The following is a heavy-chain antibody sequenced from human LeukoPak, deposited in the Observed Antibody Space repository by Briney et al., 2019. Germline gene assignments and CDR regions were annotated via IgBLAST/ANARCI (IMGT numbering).Heavy chain of an antibody. Sequence: GGSLRLSCAASGFTFSSYWMTWVRQAPGKGLEWVANIKQDGSEKYYVDSVKGRFTISRDNAKNSLYLQMSSLRAEDTALYYCARGYSSSRVLHYFDYWGQGTLVTVSS. CDR2: IKQDGSEK. CDR1: GFTFSSYW. D-gene: IGHD6-13*01. CDR3: ARGYSSSRVLHYFDY. V-gene: IGHV3-7*01. J-gene: IGHJ4*02.